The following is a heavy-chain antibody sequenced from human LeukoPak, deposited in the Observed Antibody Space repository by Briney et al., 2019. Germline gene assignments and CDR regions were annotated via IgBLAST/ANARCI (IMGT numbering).Heavy chain of an antibody. CDR2: IYYSGST. D-gene: IGHD3-10*01. V-gene: IGHV4-31*03. Sequence: SETLSLTCTVSGGSISSGGYYWSWIRQHPGKGLEWIGYIYYSGSTYYNPSLKSRVTISVDTSKNQFSLKLSSVTAADTAVYYCARDGGFGGYFDYWGQGTLVTVSS. CDR3: ARDGGFGGYFDY. CDR1: GGSISSGGYY. J-gene: IGHJ4*02.